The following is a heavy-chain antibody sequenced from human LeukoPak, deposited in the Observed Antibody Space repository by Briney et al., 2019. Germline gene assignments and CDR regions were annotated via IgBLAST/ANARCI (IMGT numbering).Heavy chain of an antibody. D-gene: IGHD3-10*01. CDR3: ARADLSRGYYFDY. Sequence: PGGSLRLSCAASGFTFSSYSMNWVRQAPGKGLEWTSSISSSSSYIYYADSVKGRFTISRDNAKNSLYLQMNSLRAEDTAVYYCARADLSRGYYFDYWGQGTLVTVSS. CDR2: ISSSSSYI. CDR1: GFTFSSYS. V-gene: IGHV3-21*01. J-gene: IGHJ4*02.